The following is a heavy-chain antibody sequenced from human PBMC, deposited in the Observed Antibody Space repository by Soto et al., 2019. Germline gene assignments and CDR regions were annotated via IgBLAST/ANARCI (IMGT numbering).Heavy chain of an antibody. CDR2: ISSSSSYI. J-gene: IGHJ5*02. CDR3: ARDPEIAAAGPNWFDH. Sequence: GSLRLSCAASGFTFSSYSMNWVRQAPGKGLEWVSSISSSSSYIYYADSVKGRFTISRDNAKNSLYLQMNSLRAEDTAVYYCARDPEIAAAGPNWFDHWGQGTLVTVSS. V-gene: IGHV3-21*01. D-gene: IGHD6-13*01. CDR1: GFTFSSYS.